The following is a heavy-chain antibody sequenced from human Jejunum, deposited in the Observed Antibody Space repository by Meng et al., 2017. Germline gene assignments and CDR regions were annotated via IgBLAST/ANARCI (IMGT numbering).Heavy chain of an antibody. CDR1: GGYGSSDAYY. CDR3: AHSSSSSSFGFDY. CDR2: IYYSGGT. D-gene: IGHD6-6*01. V-gene: IGHV4-61*08. Sequence: QARVQESGAVLVWLPETSCLPCTVHGGYGSSDAYYWNWIRQPPGKGLEWIGYIYYSGGTTYSPSLNSRVTISIDTAKNQVSLKVSSVTAADTAVYYCAHSSSSSSFGFDYWGQGTLVTVSS. J-gene: IGHJ4*02.